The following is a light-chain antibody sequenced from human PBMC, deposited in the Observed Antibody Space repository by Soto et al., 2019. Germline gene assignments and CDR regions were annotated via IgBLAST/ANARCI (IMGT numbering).Light chain of an antibody. CDR1: QSISSW. J-gene: IGKJ1*01. Sequence: DIQMTQSPSTLSASVGDRVTITCRASQSISSWLAWYQQKPGKAPKLLIYKASSLESGVPSRFSGSGSGTDFTLTISSLQPDDFATYYCQQYNSSPTFGQGTKVEIK. V-gene: IGKV1-5*03. CDR3: QQYNSSPT. CDR2: KAS.